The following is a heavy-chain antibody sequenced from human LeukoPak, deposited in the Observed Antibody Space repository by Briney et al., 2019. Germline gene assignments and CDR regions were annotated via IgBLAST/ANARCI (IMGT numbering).Heavy chain of an antibody. Sequence: PGGSLRLSCVASGFTFSSYNMNWVRQAPGKGLEWVSSISSSSRYIYYTDSVKGRFTVSRDDSKNTLYLQMNSLRGDDTAVYYCAKDGTSYYYIYYWGQGTLVTVSS. J-gene: IGHJ4*02. CDR1: GFTFSSYN. D-gene: IGHD2/OR15-2a*01. CDR3: AKDGTSYYYIYY. CDR2: ISSSSRYI. V-gene: IGHV3-21*01.